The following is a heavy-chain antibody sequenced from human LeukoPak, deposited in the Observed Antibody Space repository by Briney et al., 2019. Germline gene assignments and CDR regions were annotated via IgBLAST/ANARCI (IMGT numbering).Heavy chain of an antibody. CDR1: GFTFYTYS. CDR2: ISSSGTYT. Sequence: GGSLRLSCAASGFTFYTYSMNWVRQAPGKGLEWVSSISSSGTYTYYADSVKGRFTISRDNSKNTLYLQMNSLRVEDAALYYCAKNIGGLDYWGQGTLVTVSS. CDR3: AKNIGGLDY. D-gene: IGHD2/OR15-2a*01. J-gene: IGHJ4*02. V-gene: IGHV3-23*01.